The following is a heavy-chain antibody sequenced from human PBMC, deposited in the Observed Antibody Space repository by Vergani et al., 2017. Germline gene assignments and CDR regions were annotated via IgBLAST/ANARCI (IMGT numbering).Heavy chain of an antibody. V-gene: IGHV4-38-2*02. CDR1: GYSISRGYY. D-gene: IGHD3-16*01. CDR2: VFHSGSA. CDR3: ARQFWVSQGVGAFET. Sequence: QEQLQESGSGLVKPSETLSLTCSVSGYSISRGYYWGWIRQPPGKGLEWIATVFHSGSAYYNPSLRRRVTISVETSKNQFSLRLTTLTAADTAVYYCARQFWVSQGVGAFETWGRGTEVSVSS. J-gene: IGHJ3*02.